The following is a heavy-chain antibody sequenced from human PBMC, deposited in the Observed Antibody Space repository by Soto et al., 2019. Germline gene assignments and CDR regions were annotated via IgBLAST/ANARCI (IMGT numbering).Heavy chain of an antibody. V-gene: IGHV1-69*04. CDR1: GGTFSSYT. Sequence: SVKVSCKASGGTFSSYTISWVRQAPGQGLEWMGRIIPILGIANYAQKFQGRVTITADKSTSTAYMELSSLRSEDTAVYYCARDPLYYGSGSYHQDNWFDPWGQGTLVTVSS. J-gene: IGHJ5*02. CDR2: IIPILGIA. CDR3: ARDPLYYGSGSYHQDNWFDP. D-gene: IGHD3-10*01.